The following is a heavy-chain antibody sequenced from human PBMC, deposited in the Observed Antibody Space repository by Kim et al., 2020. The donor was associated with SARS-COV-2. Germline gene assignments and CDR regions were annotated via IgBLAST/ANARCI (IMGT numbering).Heavy chain of an antibody. J-gene: IGHJ4*02. V-gene: IGHV1-3*01. CDR3: ARLVRDWCFDF. D-gene: IGHD2-8*02. Sequence: TKYSQKFQDRVTITSDTSASTAYMELSGLTSEDTAVYYCARLVRDWCFDFWGQGTLVTVSS. CDR2: T.